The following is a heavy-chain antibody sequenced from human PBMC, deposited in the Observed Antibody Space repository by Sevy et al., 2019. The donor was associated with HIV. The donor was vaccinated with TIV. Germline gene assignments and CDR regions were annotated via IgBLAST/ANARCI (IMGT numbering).Heavy chain of an antibody. CDR2: IIPIFGTA. Sequence: ASVKVSCKASGGTFSSYAISWVRQAPGQGLEWMGGIIPIFGTANYAQTFQGRVTITADESTSTAYMELSSLRSEDTAVYYCASSAPDGSGSYLAYYYYYGMDVWGQGTTVTVSS. CDR3: ASSAPDGSGSYLAYYYYYGMDV. V-gene: IGHV1-69*13. J-gene: IGHJ6*02. D-gene: IGHD3-10*01. CDR1: GGTFSSYA.